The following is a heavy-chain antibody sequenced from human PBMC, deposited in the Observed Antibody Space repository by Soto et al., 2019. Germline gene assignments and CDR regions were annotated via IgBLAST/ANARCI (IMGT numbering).Heavy chain of an antibody. CDR3: AKDPYYCSSTSCYTSWFDP. CDR1: GFTFSSYA. J-gene: IGHJ5*02. CDR2: ISYDGSNK. V-gene: IGHV3-30-3*01. D-gene: IGHD2-2*02. Sequence: GGSLRLSCAASGFTFSSYAMHWVRQAPGKGLEWVAVISYDGSNKYYADSVKGRFTISRDNSKNTLYLQMNSLRAEDTAVYYCAKDPYYCSSTSCYTSWFDPWGQGTLVTSPQ.